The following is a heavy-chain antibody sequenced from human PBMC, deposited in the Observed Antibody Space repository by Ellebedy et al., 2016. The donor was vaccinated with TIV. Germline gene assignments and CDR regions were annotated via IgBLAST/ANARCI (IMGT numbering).Heavy chain of an antibody. CDR1: GFTFSDYY. V-gene: IGHV3-11*04. CDR3: ARDHYYYDSSGYYFDY. J-gene: IGHJ4*02. CDR2: ISSSGSTI. Sequence: GESLKISXAASGFTFSDYYMSWIRQAPGKGLEWVSYISSSGSTIYYADSVKGRFTISRDNAKNSLYLQMNSLRDEDTAVYYCARDHYYYDSSGYYFDYWGQGTLVTVSS. D-gene: IGHD3-22*01.